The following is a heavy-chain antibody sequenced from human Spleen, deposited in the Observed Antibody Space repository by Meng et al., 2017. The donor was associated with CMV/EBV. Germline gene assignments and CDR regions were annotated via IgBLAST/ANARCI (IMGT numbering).Heavy chain of an antibody. CDR3: ARDRGAVTYLYYYYGMDV. Sequence: ESLKISCTVSGGSISSSSYYWGWIRQPPGKGLEWIGSIYYSGSTYYNPSLKSRVTISVDTSKNQFSLKLSSVTAADTAVYYCARDRGAVTYLYYYYGMDVWGQGTTVTVSS. V-gene: IGHV4-39*07. CDR1: GGSISSSSYY. CDR2: IYYSGST. J-gene: IGHJ6*02. D-gene: IGHD3-10*01.